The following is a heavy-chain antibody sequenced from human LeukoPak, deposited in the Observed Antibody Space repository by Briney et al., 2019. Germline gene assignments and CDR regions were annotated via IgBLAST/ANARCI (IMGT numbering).Heavy chain of an antibody. CDR3: ARGRGRYYDSRGFYWGYYFDS. J-gene: IGHJ4*02. D-gene: IGHD3-22*01. CDR2: ISGSGDST. CDR1: GFTFSTYA. V-gene: IGHV3-23*01. Sequence: GGSLRLFCGAWGFTFSTYAVIGVREARGRGLEWVSTISGSGDSTYYADSVKGRLTTSRDNSKDPLYLQTSSVRVDDSAVYYCARGRGRYYDSRGFYWGYYFDSWGQGILVTVST.